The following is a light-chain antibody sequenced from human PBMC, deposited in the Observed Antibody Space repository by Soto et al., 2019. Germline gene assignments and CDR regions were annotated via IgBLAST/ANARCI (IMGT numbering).Light chain of an antibody. Sequence: QSVLTQPASVSGSPGQSITISCSGTSNEVGNYYLVSWYQQHPGKAPELMIYEGSKRPSGVSNRFSGSKSGNTASLTISGLQAEDEADYFCCSYAGRSTPYVFGTGTKVTVL. CDR3: CSYAGRSTPYV. V-gene: IGLV2-23*01. CDR1: SNEVGNYYL. J-gene: IGLJ1*01. CDR2: EGS.